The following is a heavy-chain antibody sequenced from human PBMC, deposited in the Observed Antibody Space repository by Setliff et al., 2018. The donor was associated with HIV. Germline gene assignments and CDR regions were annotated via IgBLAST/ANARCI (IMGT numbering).Heavy chain of an antibody. CDR3: ARMGSGCSDSYSYSMDV. D-gene: IGHD3-22*01. Sequence: GASVKVSCKASGYTFSNYGISWVRQAPGPGLEWMGWISAHTGHTNFARSFQGRFSMTIDASTTMSYMELRNLKSDDTAAYYCARMGSGCSDSYSYSMDVWGRGTTVTVSS. CDR1: GYTFSNYG. J-gene: IGHJ6*02. V-gene: IGHV1-18*01. CDR2: ISAHTGHT.